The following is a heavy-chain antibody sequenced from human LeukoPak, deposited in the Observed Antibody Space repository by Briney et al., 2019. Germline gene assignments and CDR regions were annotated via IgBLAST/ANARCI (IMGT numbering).Heavy chain of an antibody. Sequence: SETLSLTCTVSGGSISSYYWSWIRQPAGKGLEWIGRIYTSGSTNYNPSLKSRVTMSVDTSKNQFSLKLSSVTAADTAVYYCARDLGQQWLRSYYCYMDVWGKGTTVTVSS. J-gene: IGHJ6*03. CDR1: GGSISSYY. CDR3: ARDLGQQWLRSYYCYMDV. CDR2: IYTSGST. V-gene: IGHV4-4*07. D-gene: IGHD6-19*01.